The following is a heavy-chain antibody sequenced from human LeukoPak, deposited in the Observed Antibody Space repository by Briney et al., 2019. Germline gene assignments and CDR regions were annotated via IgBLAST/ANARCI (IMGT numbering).Heavy chain of an antibody. CDR1: GGSISSSSYY. J-gene: IGHJ4*02. Sequence: SETLSLTCTASGGSISSSSYYWGWIRQPPGKGLEWIGSIYYSGSTYYNPSLKSRVTISVDTSKNQFSLKLSSVTAADTAVYYCARPVSSSGTLDYWGQGTLVTVSS. D-gene: IGHD1-26*01. CDR3: ARPVSSSGTLDY. V-gene: IGHV4-39*01. CDR2: IYYSGST.